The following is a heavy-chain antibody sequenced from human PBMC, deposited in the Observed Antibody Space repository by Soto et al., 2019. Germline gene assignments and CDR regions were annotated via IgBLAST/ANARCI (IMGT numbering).Heavy chain of an antibody. J-gene: IGHJ6*02. CDR1: GFTFSAYY. V-gene: IGHV3-11*05. CDR3: VREYYYCMDV. Sequence: QEQLVESGGGLVRPGGSLRLSCAASGFTFSAYYMTWMRQAPGKGLEWVSYITSSSDYTNYAGSVKGRFTISRDNAKNSLYLHRHSLRVEDTAVYYCVREYYYCMDVWGQGTTVTVSS. CDR2: ITSSSDYT.